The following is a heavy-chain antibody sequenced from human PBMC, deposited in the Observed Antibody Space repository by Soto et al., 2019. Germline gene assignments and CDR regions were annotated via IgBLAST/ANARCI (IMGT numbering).Heavy chain of an antibody. CDR2: IRTKANSYTT. CDR1: GFTFSAHY. Sequence: GGSLRLSCAASGFTFSAHYMDWVRQAPGKGLEWVGRIRTKANSYTTYYAASVKGRSTISRDDSKNSLFRQMNSLKTEDTAVDYCVMSEINRTPCYLVYWAQGTLVTVS. CDR3: VMSEINRTPCYLVY. J-gene: IGHJ4*02. V-gene: IGHV3-72*01. D-gene: IGHD2-2*01.